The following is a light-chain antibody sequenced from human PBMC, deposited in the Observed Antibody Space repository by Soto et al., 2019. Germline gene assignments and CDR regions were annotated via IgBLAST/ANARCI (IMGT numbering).Light chain of an antibody. V-gene: IGKV3-15*01. CDR3: HQYDKWPLT. J-gene: IGKJ4*01. Sequence: EIVMTQSPATLSVSPGERVTLSCRASQSAISNLAWYQQKPGQTPRLLIYDASTRATDIPARFSGSGSGTDFTLTISSLLSEDFAVYYCHQYDKWPLTFGGGTKVEIQ. CDR1: QSAISN. CDR2: DAS.